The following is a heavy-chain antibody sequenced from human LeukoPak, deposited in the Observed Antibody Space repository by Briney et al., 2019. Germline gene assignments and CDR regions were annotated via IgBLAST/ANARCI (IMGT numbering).Heavy chain of an antibody. Sequence: PGGSLRLSCAASGFTFSDHYMDWVRQAPGKGLEWVGRIRNKANRYTLEYAASVKGRITISRDESKNLLYLQMNSLKTEDMAVYYCARVSQARYYFDYWGQGTLVTVSS. CDR3: ARVSQARYYFDY. J-gene: IGHJ4*02. CDR1: GFTFSDHY. D-gene: IGHD2/OR15-2a*01. CDR2: IRNKANRYTL. V-gene: IGHV3-72*01.